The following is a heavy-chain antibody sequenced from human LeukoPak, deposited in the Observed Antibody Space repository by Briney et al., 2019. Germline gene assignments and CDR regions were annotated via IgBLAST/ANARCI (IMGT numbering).Heavy chain of an antibody. D-gene: IGHD1-1*01. CDR1: GFTFSSYA. J-gene: IGHJ4*02. CDR2: ISGSGGST. V-gene: IGHV3-23*01. CDR3: ATPTAAGSVHRFDY. Sequence: WGSLRLSCAASGFTFSSYAMSWVRQAPGKGLEWVSAISGSGGSTYYADSVKGRFTISRDNSKNTLYLQMNSLRAEDTAVYYCATPTAAGSVHRFDYWGQGTLVTVSS.